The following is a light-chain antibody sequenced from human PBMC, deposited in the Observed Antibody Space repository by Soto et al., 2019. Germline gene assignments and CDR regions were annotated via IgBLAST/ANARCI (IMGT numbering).Light chain of an antibody. Sequence: QLVLTQSPSASASLGASVKLICTLSSGHSSYAIAWHQQQPEKGPRHLMKLNSDGSHSKGDGIPDRFSGSSSGAERYLTISSLQAEDEADYYCQTWGTGIQVFGGGTKVTVL. CDR2: LNSDGSH. CDR3: QTWGTGIQV. V-gene: IGLV4-69*02. CDR1: SGHSSYA. J-gene: IGLJ2*01.